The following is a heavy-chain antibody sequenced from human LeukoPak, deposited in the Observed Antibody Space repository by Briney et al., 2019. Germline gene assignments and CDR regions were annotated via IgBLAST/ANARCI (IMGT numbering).Heavy chain of an antibody. CDR2: INPNSGGT. Sequence: ASVKVSCKASGYTFTGYCMHWVRQAPGQGLEWMGWINPNSGGTNYAQKFQGRVTMTRDTSISTAYMELSRLRSDDTAVYYCATLGFGEYIGGFDYWGQGTLVTVSS. D-gene: IGHD3-10*01. CDR1: GYTFTGYC. J-gene: IGHJ4*02. CDR3: ATLGFGEYIGGFDY. V-gene: IGHV1-2*02.